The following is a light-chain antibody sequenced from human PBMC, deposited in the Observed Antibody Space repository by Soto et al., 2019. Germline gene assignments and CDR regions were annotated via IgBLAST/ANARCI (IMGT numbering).Light chain of an antibody. Sequence: QSVLTQPASVSGSPGQSITMSCTGTSSDVGGYNYVSWYQQHPGKAPKLMIYEVSNRPSGVSSRFSGSKSGNTASLTISGLQAEDEADYYCSSYTSSSTPFSVFGTGTKVTVL. CDR2: EVS. V-gene: IGLV2-14*01. J-gene: IGLJ1*01. CDR3: SSYTSSSTPFSV. CDR1: SSDVGGYNY.